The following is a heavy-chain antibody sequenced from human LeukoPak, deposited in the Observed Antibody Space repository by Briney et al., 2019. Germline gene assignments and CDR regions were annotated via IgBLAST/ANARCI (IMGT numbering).Heavy chain of an antibody. V-gene: IGHV3-33*06. CDR1: GFTFSDYG. CDR3: AKAMHYYDSSGYYYAFDI. CDR2: IWYDGSKK. Sequence: PGGSLRLSCAASGFTFSDYGFHWVRQAPGKGLEWVALIWYDGSKKYYADSVKGRFTISRDDSKNTLDLQMNSLRAVDTAVYYCAKAMHYYDSSGYYYAFDIWGQGTMVTVSS. J-gene: IGHJ3*02. D-gene: IGHD3-22*01.